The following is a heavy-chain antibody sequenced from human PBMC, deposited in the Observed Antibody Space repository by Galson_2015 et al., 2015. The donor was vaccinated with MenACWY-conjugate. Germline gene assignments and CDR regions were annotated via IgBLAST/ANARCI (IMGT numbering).Heavy chain of an antibody. CDR1: GFTFSSYE. D-gene: IGHD2-15*01. CDR2: IGGSGTT. V-gene: IGHV3-23*01. CDR3: AKAISGGICTSGWACWFDP. Sequence: SLRLSCAASGFTFSSYEMNWVRQAPGKGLEWVSSIGGSGTTYYADSVKGRFTISRDNSKNMVYLQMNSLRAEDTAIYYCAKAISGGICTSGWACWFDPRGQGSLVIVSS. J-gene: IGHJ5*02.